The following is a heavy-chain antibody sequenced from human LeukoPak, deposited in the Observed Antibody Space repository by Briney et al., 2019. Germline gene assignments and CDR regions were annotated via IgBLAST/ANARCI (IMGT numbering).Heavy chain of an antibody. Sequence: GGSLRLSCAASGFTFSSYAMHWVRQAPGKGLEYVSAISSNGGSTYYANSVKGRFTISRDNSKNTLYLQMNSLRAEDTAVYYCARDGNYCSGGSCYNPHYYGMDVWGQGTTVTVSS. CDR2: ISSNGGST. V-gene: IGHV3-64*01. CDR1: GFTFSSYA. D-gene: IGHD2-15*01. J-gene: IGHJ6*02. CDR3: ARDGNYCSGGSCYNPHYYGMDV.